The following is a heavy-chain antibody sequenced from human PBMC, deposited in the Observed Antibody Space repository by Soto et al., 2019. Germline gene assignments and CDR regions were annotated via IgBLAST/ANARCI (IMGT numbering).Heavy chain of an antibody. Sequence: EVQLLESGGCLVQPGGSLRLSCAASGFTFSSYAMSWVRQAPGKGLEWVSAIGGSDNRTYYADSVKGRFTISRDNSKNTLYLQMSSLRADDTAVYYCAPMGVWGQGTTVTVSS. CDR2: IGGSDNRT. J-gene: IGHJ6*02. CDR1: GFTFSSYA. CDR3: APMGV. V-gene: IGHV3-23*01.